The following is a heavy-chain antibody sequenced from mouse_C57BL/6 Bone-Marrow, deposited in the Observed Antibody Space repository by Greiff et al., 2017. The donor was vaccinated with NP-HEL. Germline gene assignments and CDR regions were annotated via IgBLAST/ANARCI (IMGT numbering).Heavy chain of an antibody. V-gene: IGHV1-81*01. CDR2: IYPRSGNT. CDR3: ARWRGNTWFAY. CDR1: GYTFTSYG. D-gene: IGHD2-1*01. J-gene: IGHJ3*01. Sequence: VQLQQSGAELARPGASVKLSCKASGYTFTSYGISWVKQRTGQGLEWIGEIYPRSGNTYYNEKFKGKATLTADRSSSTAYMELRSLTSEDSAVYFCARWRGNTWFAYWGQGTLVTVSA.